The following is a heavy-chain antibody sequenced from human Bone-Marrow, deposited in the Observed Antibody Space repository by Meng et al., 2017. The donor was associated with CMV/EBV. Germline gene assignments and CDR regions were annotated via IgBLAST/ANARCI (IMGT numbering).Heavy chain of an antibody. CDR3: AREAPNWYFDL. Sequence: CTASGYTLTHYNIQWVRQAPGQGLEWVGIINPSDSGTSYAQKFQSRVTMTKDTSTNTVYMELSSLRSQDTAVFYCAREAPNWYFDLWGRGTLVTVSS. CDR2: INPSDSGT. D-gene: IGHD2-8*01. CDR1: GYTLTHYN. V-gene: IGHV1-46*01. J-gene: IGHJ2*01.